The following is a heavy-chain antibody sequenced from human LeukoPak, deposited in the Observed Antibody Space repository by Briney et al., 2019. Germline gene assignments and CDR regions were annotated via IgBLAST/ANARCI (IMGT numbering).Heavy chain of an antibody. Sequence: ASVKLSCTASGYTFTGYYIHWVRHAPGQGLEWMGWINPDSGGTNYAQKFQGGVTMTRDTSISTAYMELSRLRSDDTAVYYCARDGLGGSGAFDIWGQGTMVTVSS. J-gene: IGHJ3*02. CDR2: INPDSGGT. D-gene: IGHD3-16*01. CDR3: ARDGLGGSGAFDI. CDR1: GYTFTGYY. V-gene: IGHV1-2*02.